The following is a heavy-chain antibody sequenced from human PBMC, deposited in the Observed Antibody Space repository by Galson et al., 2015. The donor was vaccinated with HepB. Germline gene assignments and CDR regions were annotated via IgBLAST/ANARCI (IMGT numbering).Heavy chain of an antibody. J-gene: IGHJ4*02. V-gene: IGHV1-2*02. CDR3: ARGDYGGNSGEDY. Sequence: SVKVSCKASGYTFTGYYMHWVRQAPGQGLEWMGWINPNSGGTNYAQKFQGRVTMTRDTSISTAYMELSRLRSDDTAVYYCARGDYGGNSGEDYWGQGTLVTVSS. D-gene: IGHD4-23*01. CDR1: GYTFTGYY. CDR2: INPNSGGT.